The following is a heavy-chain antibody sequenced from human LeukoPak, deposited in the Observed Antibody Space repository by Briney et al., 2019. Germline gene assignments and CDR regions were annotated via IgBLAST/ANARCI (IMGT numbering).Heavy chain of an antibody. CDR3: ASGTCHSDPRDGLYLKYFDY. CDR2: ISAYNGNT. Sequence: RASVKVSCKASGYTFTNYGISWVRQAPGQGLEWMGWISAYNGNTNYAQILQGRVTMTTDTSTSTAYMELRSLRSDDTAVYYCASGTCHSDPRDGLYLKYFDYWGQGTLVTVSS. J-gene: IGHJ4*02. CDR1: GYTFTNYG. V-gene: IGHV1-18*01. D-gene: IGHD5-24*01.